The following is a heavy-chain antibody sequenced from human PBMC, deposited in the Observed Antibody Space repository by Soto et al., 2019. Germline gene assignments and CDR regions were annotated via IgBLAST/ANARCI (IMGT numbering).Heavy chain of an antibody. V-gene: IGHV3-48*01. Sequence: GGSLRLSCAASGFTFSRYSMNWVRQAPGKGLEWVSYISSSSSTIYYADSLKGRFTISRDNAKNSLYLQMNSLRAEDTAVYYCAKDSFGGVIVHWGQGTLVTVSS. CDR2: ISSSSSTI. CDR3: AKDSFGGVIVH. J-gene: IGHJ4*02. CDR1: GFTFSRYS. D-gene: IGHD3-16*02.